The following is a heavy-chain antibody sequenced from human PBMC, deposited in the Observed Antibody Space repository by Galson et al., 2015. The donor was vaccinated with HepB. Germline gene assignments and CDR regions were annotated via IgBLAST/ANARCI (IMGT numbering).Heavy chain of an antibody. CDR1: GFTFSSYA. Sequence: SLRLSCAASGFTFSSYAMSWVRQAPGKGLEWVSAISGSGGSTYYADSVKGRFTISRDNSKNTLYLQMNSLRAEDTAVYYCAKDLPYSSSWLHYYYYGMDVWGQGTTVTVSS. CDR3: AKDLPYSSSWLHYYYYGMDV. CDR2: ISGSGGST. D-gene: IGHD6-13*01. J-gene: IGHJ6*02. V-gene: IGHV3-23*01.